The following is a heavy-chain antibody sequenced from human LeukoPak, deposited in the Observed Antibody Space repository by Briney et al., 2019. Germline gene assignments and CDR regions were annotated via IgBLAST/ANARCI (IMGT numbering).Heavy chain of an antibody. D-gene: IGHD3-3*01. Sequence: QPGGSLRLSCAASGFTFSSYGMQWVRQAPSKGQEWVAVISYDGSNKYYADSVKGRFTISRDNSKNTLYLQMNSLRAEDTAVYYCAKDQGRFGGMDVWGQGTTVTVSS. V-gene: IGHV3-30*18. CDR3: AKDQGRFGGMDV. CDR1: GFTFSSYG. CDR2: ISYDGSNK. J-gene: IGHJ6*02.